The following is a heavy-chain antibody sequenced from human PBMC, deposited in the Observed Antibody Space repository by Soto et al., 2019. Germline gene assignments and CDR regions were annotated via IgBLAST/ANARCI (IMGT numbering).Heavy chain of an antibody. D-gene: IGHD5-18*01. J-gene: IGHJ6*02. CDR1: GFTISSHY. CDR3: ARRAMAPYYYYGMDL. CDR2: IYSGGTT. Sequence: GGSLRLSCAASGFTISSHYMSWVRQAPGKGLEWVSVIYSGGTTYYADSVKGRFTISRDNSKNTVSLQMNSLRVEDTAVYYCARRAMAPYYYYGMDLWGQGTTVTV. V-gene: IGHV3-53*01.